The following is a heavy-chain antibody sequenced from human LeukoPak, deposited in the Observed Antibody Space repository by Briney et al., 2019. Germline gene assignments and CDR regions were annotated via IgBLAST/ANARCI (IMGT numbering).Heavy chain of an antibody. CDR2: ISSSGDTI. CDR1: GFTFSHYY. Sequence: GGSLRLSCEASGFTFSHYYMNWIRQAPGKGLEWASYISSSGDTIYYSDSVKGRFTISRDNPKKSVYLQMTSLRADDTAVYYCARDGDDGGDFQDTFDVWGQGTMVTVSS. D-gene: IGHD4-17*01. J-gene: IGHJ3*01. CDR3: ARDGDDGGDFQDTFDV. V-gene: IGHV3-11*04.